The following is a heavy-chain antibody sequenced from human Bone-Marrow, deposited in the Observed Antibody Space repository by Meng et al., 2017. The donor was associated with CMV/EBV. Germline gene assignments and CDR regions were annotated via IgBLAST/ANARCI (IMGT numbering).Heavy chain of an antibody. V-gene: IGHV3-30*03. CDR1: GFSFSSYG. CDR2: ISYDGGNE. J-gene: IGHJ6*02. D-gene: IGHD3-3*02. CDR3: ARKRWNAGSITYYQYAMEV. Sequence: GGSLRLSCAGSGFSFSSYGMHWVRQAPGKGLEWVAVISYDGGNEYYADSVKGRFSVSRDNSKNTLYLQMSSLRAEDTAVYYCARKRWNAGSITYYQYAMEVWGQGTMVPVSS.